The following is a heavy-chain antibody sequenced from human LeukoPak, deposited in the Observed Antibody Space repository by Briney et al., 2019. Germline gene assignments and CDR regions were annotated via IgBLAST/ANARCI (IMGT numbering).Heavy chain of an antibody. V-gene: IGHV3-66*01. CDR2: LYKGGST. Sequence: GGSLRLSCEASGFSVNDDHMTWVRQAPGKGLQWVSVLYKGGSTHYADSVKARFSISGDTSKNTVFLHMKSLRVEDTAVYYCAREVLGHSYGDNWFDPWGQGSLVTVSS. CDR3: AREVLGHSYGDNWFDP. CDR1: GFSVNDDH. J-gene: IGHJ5*02. D-gene: IGHD5-18*01.